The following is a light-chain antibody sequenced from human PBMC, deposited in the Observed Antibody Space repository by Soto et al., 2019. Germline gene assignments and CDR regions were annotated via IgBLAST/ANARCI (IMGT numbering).Light chain of an antibody. CDR3: HQYENWPKT. Sequence: ELVMTQSPPTLSVSPGERATLSCRASQSITTNVAWFQQKPGQAPSLLIFRASVRASGVPARFSGSGSGTEFTLTISSLQSEDFAVYFCHQYENWPKTFGQGTKVEI. J-gene: IGKJ1*01. CDR2: RAS. V-gene: IGKV3-15*01. CDR1: QSITTN.